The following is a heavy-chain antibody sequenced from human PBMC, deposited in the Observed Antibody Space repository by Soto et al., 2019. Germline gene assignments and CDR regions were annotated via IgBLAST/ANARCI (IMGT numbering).Heavy chain of an antibody. Sequence: QVQLVQSGAEVKKPGSSVKVSCKASGVTFSSYAISWVRQAPGQGLEWMGGIIPIFGTANYAQKFQGRVTITADESTSTAYMELSSLRSEDTAVYYCAREHRPYCTNGVCYTFIDAFDIWGQGTMVTVSS. CDR3: AREHRPYCTNGVCYTFIDAFDI. V-gene: IGHV1-69*01. CDR2: IIPIFGTA. CDR1: GVTFSSYA. J-gene: IGHJ3*02. D-gene: IGHD2-8*01.